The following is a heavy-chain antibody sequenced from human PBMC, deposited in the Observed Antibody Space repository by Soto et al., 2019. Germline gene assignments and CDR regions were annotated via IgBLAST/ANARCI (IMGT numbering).Heavy chain of an antibody. J-gene: IGHJ5*02. Sequence: GGSLRLSCAASGFTFRDFYMRRIRQAPGKGLEWVSYISSSGSTIYYADSVKGRCTISRDNAKNSLYLQMNSLRAEDTAVYYCARALGIAAAGSYGWFDPWGQGTLVTVSS. D-gene: IGHD6-13*01. CDR1: GFTFRDFY. V-gene: IGHV3-11*01. CDR2: ISSSGSTI. CDR3: ARALGIAAAGSYGWFDP.